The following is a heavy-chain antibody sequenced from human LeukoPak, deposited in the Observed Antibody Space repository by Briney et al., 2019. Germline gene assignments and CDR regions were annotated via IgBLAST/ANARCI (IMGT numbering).Heavy chain of an antibody. J-gene: IGHJ4*02. V-gene: IGHV1-8*01. CDR2: MNPNSGNT. CDR1: GYTFTSYD. CDR3: ARAKVGATAYYLDY. Sequence: ASVKVSCKASGYTFTSYDINWVRQATGQGLEWMGWMNPNSGNTGYAQKFQGRVTMTRNTSISTAYMELSSLRSEDTAVYYCARAKVGATAYYLDYWGQGTLVTVSS. D-gene: IGHD1-26*01.